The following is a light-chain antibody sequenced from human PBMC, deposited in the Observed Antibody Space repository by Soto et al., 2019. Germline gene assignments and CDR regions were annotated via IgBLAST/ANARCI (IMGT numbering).Light chain of an antibody. V-gene: IGLV2-8*01. Sequence: QSSLTQPPSASGSAGQSVTIACTGTSSDVGGYNYVSWYQQHPGKAPKLMISEVSKRPSGVPDRFSGSKSGNTASLTVSGLQAEDEADYYCSSYAGSHNYVFGAGTRSPS. CDR2: EVS. J-gene: IGLJ1*01. CDR3: SSYAGSHNYV. CDR1: SSDVGGYNY.